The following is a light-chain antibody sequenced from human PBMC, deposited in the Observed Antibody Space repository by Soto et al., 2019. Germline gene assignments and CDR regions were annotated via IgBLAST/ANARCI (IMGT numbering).Light chain of an antibody. CDR3: QKYDTAPRT. CDR1: QAIGDY. J-gene: IGKJ1*01. V-gene: IGKV1-27*01. Sequence: DLQMTQSPSSLSASVGDRVTISCRASQAIGDYLVWYQQKPGKVPKLLIYAASILHSGVPSRFSGGGSGTDFTLTISSLQPEDVATYYCQKYDTAPRTFGQGTRVEIK. CDR2: AAS.